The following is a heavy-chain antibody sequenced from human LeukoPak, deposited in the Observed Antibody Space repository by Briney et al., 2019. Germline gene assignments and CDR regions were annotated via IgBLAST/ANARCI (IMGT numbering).Heavy chain of an antibody. CDR2: IIPIFGTA. Sequence: SVKVSCKASGGTFSSYAISWVRQAPGQGLEWMGGIIPIFGTANYAQKFQGRVTITADESTSTAYMELSSLRSEDTAVYYCARAPDPLRYFDWLGGYGMDVWGQGTTVTVSS. CDR3: ARAPDPLRYFDWLGGYGMDV. J-gene: IGHJ6*02. V-gene: IGHV1-69*13. D-gene: IGHD3-9*01. CDR1: GGTFSSYA.